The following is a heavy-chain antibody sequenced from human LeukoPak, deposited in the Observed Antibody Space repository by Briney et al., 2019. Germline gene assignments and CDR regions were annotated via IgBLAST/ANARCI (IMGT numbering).Heavy chain of an antibody. CDR2: IIPIFGTA. Sequence: GASVKVSCKASGGTFSSYAISWVRQAPGQGLEWMGGIIPIFGTANYAQKFQGRVTITADESTSTAYMELSSLRSEDTAVYYCARGGHYYDSSGKEDAFDIWGQGTMVTVSS. CDR1: GGTFSSYA. CDR3: ARGGHYYDSSGKEDAFDI. J-gene: IGHJ3*02. D-gene: IGHD3-22*01. V-gene: IGHV1-69*13.